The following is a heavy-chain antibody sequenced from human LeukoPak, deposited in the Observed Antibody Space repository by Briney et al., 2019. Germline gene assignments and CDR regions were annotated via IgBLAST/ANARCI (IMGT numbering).Heavy chain of an antibody. CDR3: ARAYYDILTGYYYYFDY. V-gene: IGHV4-59*08. CDR1: GGSISSYY. J-gene: IGHJ4*02. Sequence: PSETLSLTCTVSGGSISSYYWSWIRQPPGKGLEWIGYIYYSGSTNYNPSLKSRVTISVDTSKNQFSLKLSSVTAADTAVYYCARAYYDILTGYYYYFDYWGQGTLVTVSS. D-gene: IGHD3-9*01. CDR2: IYYSGST.